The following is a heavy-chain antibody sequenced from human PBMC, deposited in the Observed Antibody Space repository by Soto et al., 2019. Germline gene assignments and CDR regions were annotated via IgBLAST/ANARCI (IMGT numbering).Heavy chain of an antibody. CDR1: GGSISSSSYY. Sequence: SETLSLTCTVSGGSISSSSYYWGWIRQPPGKGLEWIGSIYYSGSTYYNPPLKSRVTISVDTSKNQFSLKLSSVTAADTAVYYCARAAPLGYCSGGSCYKGDWFDPWGQGTLVTVSS. CDR2: IYYSGST. V-gene: IGHV4-39*01. D-gene: IGHD2-15*01. J-gene: IGHJ5*02. CDR3: ARAAPLGYCSGGSCYKGDWFDP.